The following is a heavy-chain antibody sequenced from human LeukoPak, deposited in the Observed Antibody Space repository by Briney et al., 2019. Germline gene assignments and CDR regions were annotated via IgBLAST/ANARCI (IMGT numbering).Heavy chain of an antibody. V-gene: IGHV3-23*01. CDR3: ARGKQDFDN. Sequence: GGSLRLSCAASGITFSSYAMSWVRQAPGKGLEWVSVISGSGGSTYYADSVKGRFTISRDNSKNTLYLQMNSLRAEDTAVYYCARGKQDFDNWGQGTPVTVSS. D-gene: IGHD6-13*01. J-gene: IGHJ4*02. CDR1: GITFSSYA. CDR2: ISGSGGST.